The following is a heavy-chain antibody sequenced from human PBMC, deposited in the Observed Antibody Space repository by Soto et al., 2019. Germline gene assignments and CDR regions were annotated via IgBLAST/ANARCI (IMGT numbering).Heavy chain of an antibody. V-gene: IGHV1-18*04. Sequence: GASVKVSCKASGYTFTSYGISWVRQAPGQGLEWMGWISAYNGNTNYAQKLQGRVTMTTDTSTSTAYMDLSSLRSEDTAVYYCARASLEYTSSSSDYWGQGTLVTVSS. CDR2: ISAYNGNT. CDR1: GYTFTSYG. J-gene: IGHJ4*02. CDR3: ARASLEYTSSSSDY. D-gene: IGHD6-6*01.